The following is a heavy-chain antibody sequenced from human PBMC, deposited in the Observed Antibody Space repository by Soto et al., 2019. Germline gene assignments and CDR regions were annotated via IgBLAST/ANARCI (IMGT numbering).Heavy chain of an antibody. CDR1: GISLSTSGVG. D-gene: IGHD3-22*01. CDR3: AHRGYYYDIDY. J-gene: IGHJ4*02. V-gene: IGHV2-5*02. CDR2: IYWDDDK. Sequence: SGPTLVDPTHPLTLTCTFSGISLSTSGVGVGWIRQPPGKALEWLALIYWDDDKRYSPSLKSRLTITKDTSKNQVVLTMTNMDPVDTATYYCAHRGYYYDIDYWGQGTLVTVSS.